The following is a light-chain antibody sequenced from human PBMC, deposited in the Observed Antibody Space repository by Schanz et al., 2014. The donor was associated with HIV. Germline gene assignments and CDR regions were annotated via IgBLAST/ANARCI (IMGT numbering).Light chain of an antibody. V-gene: IGKV3-11*01. CDR2: DTS. J-gene: IGKJ1*01. Sequence: EIVMTQSPGTLSLSPGERATLSCRASQSVSSYLAWYQQRPGQPPRLLIYDTSHRATGIPARFSGSGSGTDFTLTISSLQPEDFATYYCQQSHSTTWTFGQGTKVELK. CDR1: QSVSSY. CDR3: QQSHSTTWT.